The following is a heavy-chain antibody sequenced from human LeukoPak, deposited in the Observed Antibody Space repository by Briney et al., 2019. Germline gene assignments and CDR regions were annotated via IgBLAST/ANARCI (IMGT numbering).Heavy chain of an antibody. CDR1: SGSISSYY. J-gene: IGHJ4*02. D-gene: IGHD7-27*01. CDR3: ARESLAGDFDY. V-gene: IGHV4-59*01. CDR2: IYYSGST. Sequence: PSDSLSLTCAVSSGSISSYYRSWIPQPPGKGLEWNRYIYYSGSTNYNPSLKSRVTISVDTSKNQFSLKLSSVTAADTAVYYCARESLAGDFDYWGQGTLVTVSS.